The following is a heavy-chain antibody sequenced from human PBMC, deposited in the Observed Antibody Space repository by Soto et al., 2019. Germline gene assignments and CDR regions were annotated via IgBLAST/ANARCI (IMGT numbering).Heavy chain of an antibody. D-gene: IGHD5-12*01. CDR1: GGTFSSYA. J-gene: IGHJ6*02. CDR3: ARGHIVDTINHYYYGMDV. CDR2: IIPIFGTA. Sequence: QVQLVQSGAEVKKPGSSVKVSCKASGGTFSSYAISWVRQAPGQGLEWMGGIIPIFGTANYAQKFQGRVTITADESTSTAYMELSSLRSEDTAVYYCARGHIVDTINHYYYGMDVWGQGTTVTVSS. V-gene: IGHV1-69*01.